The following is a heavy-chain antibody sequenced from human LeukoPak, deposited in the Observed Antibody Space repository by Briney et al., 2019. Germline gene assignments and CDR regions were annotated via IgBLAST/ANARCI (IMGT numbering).Heavy chain of an antibody. V-gene: IGHV4-34*01. J-gene: IGHJ4*02. CDR3: ASAGNYDSSGFSAR. CDR1: GGSFSGYY. Sequence: SETLSLTCAVYGGSFSGYYWSWIRQPPGKGLEWIGEINHSGSTNYNPSLKSRVTISVDTSKNQFSLKLSSVTAADTAVYYCASAGNYDSSGFSARWGRGTLVTVS. D-gene: IGHD3-22*01. CDR2: INHSGST.